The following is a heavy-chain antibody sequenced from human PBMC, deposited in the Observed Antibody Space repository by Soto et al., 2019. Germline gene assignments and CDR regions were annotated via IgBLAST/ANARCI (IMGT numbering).Heavy chain of an antibody. CDR3: ATLVVAAQENGFAP. CDR1: GYTLTELS. D-gene: IGHD2-15*01. CDR2: FDTEDGET. J-gene: IGHJ5*02. Sequence: QVQLVQSGAEVKKPGASVKVSCKVSGYTLTELSMHWVRQAPGKGLEWMGGFDTEDGETIYAQKFQCRVTMTEETSTDTAYIELSSLRSEDTAVYYCATLVVAAQENGFAPWVQGTLVTDS. V-gene: IGHV1-24*01.